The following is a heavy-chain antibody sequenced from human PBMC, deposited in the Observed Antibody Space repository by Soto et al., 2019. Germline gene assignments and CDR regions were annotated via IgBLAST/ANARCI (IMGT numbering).Heavy chain of an antibody. CDR3: ATRPRDSSSWYYFDY. V-gene: IGHV3-33*01. Sequence: GGSLRLSCAASGFTFSSYGMHWVRQAPGKGLEWVAVIWYDGSNKYYADSVKGRFTISRDNSKNTLYLQMNSLRAEDTAVYYCATRPRDSSSWYYFDYWGQGTLVTVSS. J-gene: IGHJ4*02. CDR2: IWYDGSNK. D-gene: IGHD6-13*01. CDR1: GFTFSSYG.